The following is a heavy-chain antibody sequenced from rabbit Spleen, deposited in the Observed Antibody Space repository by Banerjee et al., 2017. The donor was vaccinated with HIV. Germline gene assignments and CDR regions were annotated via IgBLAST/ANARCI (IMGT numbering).Heavy chain of an antibody. CDR3: ARDLVAVIGWNFNL. J-gene: IGHJ4*01. CDR2: IDGGDGTT. CDR1: GFSFSSGYD. V-gene: IGHV1S40*01. D-gene: IGHD1-1*01. Sequence: QSLEESGGGLVKPGASLTLTCTASGFSFSSGYDMCWVRQAPGKGLEWIGCIDGGDGTTYYASWAKGRFTMSRTSSTTVTLQMTSLTAADTATYFCARDLVAVIGWNFNLWGQGTLVTVS.